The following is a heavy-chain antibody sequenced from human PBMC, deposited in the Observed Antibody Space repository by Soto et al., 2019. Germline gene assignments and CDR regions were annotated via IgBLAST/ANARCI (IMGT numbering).Heavy chain of an antibody. D-gene: IGHD2-2*01. CDR1: GYTFTSYD. CDR3: ARIRTVPAAFYYYYYYMDV. V-gene: IGHV1-8*01. CDR2: MNPNSGNT. J-gene: IGHJ6*03. Sequence: GASVKVSCKASGYTFTSYDINWVRQASGQGLERMGWMNPNSGNTGYAQKFQGRVTMTRNTSISTAYMELSSLRSEDTAVYYCARIRTVPAAFYYYYYYMDVWGKGTTVTVSS.